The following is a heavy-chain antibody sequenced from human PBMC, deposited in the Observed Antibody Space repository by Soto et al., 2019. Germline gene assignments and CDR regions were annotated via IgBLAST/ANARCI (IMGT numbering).Heavy chain of an antibody. CDR3: ARGVDSDPFDS. Sequence: ASVKVSCKASGYTLTDYVIHWVRHAPGQRLELIAWFNAGNGNTKSSQNFQARVTITRDTSASTAYMDLNSLRSEDTAVYYCARGVDSDPFDSCGQGTLVPVSS. J-gene: IGHJ4*01. D-gene: IGHD2-21*02. CDR1: GYTLTDYV. V-gene: IGHV1-3*01. CDR2: FNAGNGNT.